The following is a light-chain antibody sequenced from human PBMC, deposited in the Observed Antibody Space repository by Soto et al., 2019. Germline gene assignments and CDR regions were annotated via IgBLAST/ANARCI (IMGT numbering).Light chain of an antibody. CDR1: SSLFASYNR. CDR2: EVT. Sequence: SAPTQPPSVSGSTGLSVSISCTGTSSLFASYNRVSWYQRTPGTGPTLVIYEVTNRPSGIPDRISGSKSGKTASLTISGLQAEDEAENICSLYTSASTYIVGTATNV. V-gene: IGLV2-18*01. CDR3: SLYTSASTYI. J-gene: IGLJ1*01.